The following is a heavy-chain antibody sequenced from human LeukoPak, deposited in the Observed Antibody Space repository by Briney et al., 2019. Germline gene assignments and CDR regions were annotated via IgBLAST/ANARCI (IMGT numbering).Heavy chain of an antibody. D-gene: IGHD3-22*01. Sequence: GESLQISCQGSGSSFNNYWIGWMRQMPGEGLEWMGIIYPGDSDTRYTPSFQGQVTISADKSISIAYLQWSSLKASDTAIYYCARRYYDSSGANAFDIWGQGTMITVSS. CDR2: IYPGDSDT. J-gene: IGHJ3*02. CDR3: ARRYYDSSGANAFDI. CDR1: GSSFNNYW. V-gene: IGHV5-51*01.